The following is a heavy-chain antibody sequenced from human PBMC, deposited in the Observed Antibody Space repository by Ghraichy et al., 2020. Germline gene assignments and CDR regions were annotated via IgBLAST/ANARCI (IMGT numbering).Heavy chain of an antibody. CDR2: IYHSGST. CDR1: GGSISSSNW. V-gene: IGHV4-4*02. Sequence: SEILSLTCAVSGGSISSSNWWSWVRQPPGKGLEWIGEIYHSGSTNYNPSLKSRVTISVDKSKNQFSLKLSSVTAADTAVYYCASSSSEDYYYYYMDVWGKGTTVTVSS. J-gene: IGHJ6*03. CDR3: ASSSSEDYYYYYMDV. D-gene: IGHD6-6*01.